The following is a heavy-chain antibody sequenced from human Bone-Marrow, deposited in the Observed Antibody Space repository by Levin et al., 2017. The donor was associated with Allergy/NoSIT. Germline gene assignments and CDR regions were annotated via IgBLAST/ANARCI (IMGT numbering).Heavy chain of an antibody. CDR1: GFTFSSYG. J-gene: IGHJ6*02. Sequence: GESLKISCAASGFTFSSYGMHWVRQAPGKGLEWVAVISYDGSNKYYADSVKGRFTISRDNSKNTLYLQMNSLRAEDTAVYYCAKVLTDVAVAGTASPDQHSYYYYGMDVWGQGTTVTVSS. V-gene: IGHV3-30*18. CDR2: ISYDGSNK. CDR3: AKVLTDVAVAGTASPDQHSYYYYGMDV. D-gene: IGHD6-19*01.